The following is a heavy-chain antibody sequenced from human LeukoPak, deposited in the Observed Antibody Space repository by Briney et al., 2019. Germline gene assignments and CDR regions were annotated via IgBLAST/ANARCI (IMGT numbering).Heavy chain of an antibody. D-gene: IGHD5-24*01. J-gene: IGHJ4*02. CDR3: ARDTRETPFDY. Sequence: PGGSLRLSCAASGFTFSSYGMHWVRQAPGKGLEWVAVIWYDGSNKYYADSVKGRFTISRDNSKNTLYLQRNSLRAEDTAVYYCARDTRETPFDYWGQGTLVTVSS. CDR2: IWYDGSNK. CDR1: GFTFSSYG. V-gene: IGHV3-33*01.